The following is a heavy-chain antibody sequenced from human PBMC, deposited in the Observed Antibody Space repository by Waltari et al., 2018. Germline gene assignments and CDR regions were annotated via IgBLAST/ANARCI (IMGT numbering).Heavy chain of an antibody. V-gene: IGHV3-23*01. CDR3: AKRAKVKGLCSGNCYSDY. D-gene: IGHD2-15*01. CDR2: TSGTGDTT. CDR1: GFTFSNYA. Sequence: EVQLLESGGGLAQPGGSLSLSCVASGFTFSNYAMRWVRQAPGTGLEGVSGTSGTGDTTAYADSVKGRFTISRDNSKNTLYLQMSSLRAEDTAVYYCAKRAKVKGLCSGNCYSDYWGQGTLVTVSS. J-gene: IGHJ4*02.